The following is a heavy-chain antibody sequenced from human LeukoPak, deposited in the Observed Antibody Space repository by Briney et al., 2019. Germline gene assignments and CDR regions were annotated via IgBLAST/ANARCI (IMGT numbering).Heavy chain of an antibody. CDR3: AKDPGLRDTVGHSFDL. CDR2: IRYDGINK. J-gene: IGHJ3*01. D-gene: IGHD4-23*01. Sequence: GGSLRLSCAASGFMFNNYGMLWVRQGPGKGLDWVAFIRYDGINKYYSDSVKGRFSISRDTSKNTLYLQMSSLRTDDTAVYYCAKDPGLRDTVGHSFDLWGQGTLVPASS. V-gene: IGHV3-30*02. CDR1: GFMFNNYG.